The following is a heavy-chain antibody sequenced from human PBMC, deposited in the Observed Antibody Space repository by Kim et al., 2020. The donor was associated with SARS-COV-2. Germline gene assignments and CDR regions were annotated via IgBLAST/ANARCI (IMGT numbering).Heavy chain of an antibody. D-gene: IGHD2-15*01. CDR3: AKVDRLDCSGGSCPFDY. CDR1: GFTFTSYA. J-gene: IGHJ4*02. Sequence: GGSLRLSCAASGFTFTSYAMSWVRQAPGKGLEWVSTISGSGGSTYYADSVKGRFTISRDNSKNTLFLQMNSLRAEDTAIYYCAKVDRLDCSGGSCPFDYWGQGTLVTVSS. CDR2: ISGSGGST. V-gene: IGHV3-23*01.